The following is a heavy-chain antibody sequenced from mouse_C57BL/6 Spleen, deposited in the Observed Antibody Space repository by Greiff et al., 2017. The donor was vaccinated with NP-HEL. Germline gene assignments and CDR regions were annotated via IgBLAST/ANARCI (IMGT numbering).Heavy chain of an antibody. D-gene: IGHD2-1*01. CDR1: GFTFTDYY. CDR3: ASSPSTLLLDY. Sequence: EVHLVESGGGLVQPGGSLSLSCAASGFTFTDYYMSWVRQPPGKALEWLGFIRNKANGYTTEYSASVKGRFTISRDNSQSILYLQMNALRAEDSATYYCASSPSTLLLDYWGQGTTLTVSS. V-gene: IGHV7-3*01. CDR2: IRNKANGYTT. J-gene: IGHJ2*01.